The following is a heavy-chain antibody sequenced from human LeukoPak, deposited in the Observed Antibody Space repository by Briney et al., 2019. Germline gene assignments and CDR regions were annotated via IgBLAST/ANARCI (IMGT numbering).Heavy chain of an antibody. D-gene: IGHD5-18*01. CDR2: ISGDGGST. J-gene: IGHJ4*02. CDR1: GFTFDDYA. CDR3: AKEVQLWRSKYFDY. Sequence: PGGSLRLSCAASGFTFDDYAMHWVRQAPGKGLEWVSLISGDGGSTYYADSVKGRFTISRDNAKNSLYLQMNSLRAEDTALYYCAKEVQLWRSKYFDYWGQGTLVTVSS. V-gene: IGHV3-43*02.